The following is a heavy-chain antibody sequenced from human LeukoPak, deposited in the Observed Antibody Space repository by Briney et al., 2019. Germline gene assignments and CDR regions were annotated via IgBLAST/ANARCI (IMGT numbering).Heavy chain of an antibody. CDR2: IYSDGST. CDR1: GFTVSSNC. Sequence: GGSLRLSCVASGFTVSSNCMTWVRQAPGKGLEWVSVIYSDGSTYYSDSVKGRFTISRDNSENTLYLQMNSLRAEDTAVYYCARERIYFGSGRDLADARLFYYYGMDVWGQGTTVTVSS. V-gene: IGHV3-53*01. CDR3: ARERIYFGSGRDLADARLFYYYGMDV. D-gene: IGHD3-10*01. J-gene: IGHJ6*02.